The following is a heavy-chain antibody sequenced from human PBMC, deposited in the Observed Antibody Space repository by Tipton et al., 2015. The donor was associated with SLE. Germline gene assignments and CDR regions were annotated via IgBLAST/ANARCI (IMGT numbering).Heavy chain of an antibody. CDR3: SGELSPRDGFDI. CDR1: GFTFSSYG. Sequence: QLVQSGGGVVQPGRSLRLSCAASGFTFSSYGMHWVRQAPGKGLEWVAVIWYDGSNKNYADSVKGRFTISRDNSKNTLYLQMNSLRAEDTAVYYCSGELSPRDGFDIWGQGTMVTVSS. J-gene: IGHJ3*02. CDR2: IWYDGSNK. V-gene: IGHV3-33*01. D-gene: IGHD3-16*02.